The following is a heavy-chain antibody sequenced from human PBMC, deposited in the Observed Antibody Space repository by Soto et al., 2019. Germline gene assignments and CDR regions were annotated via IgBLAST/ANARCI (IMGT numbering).Heavy chain of an antibody. V-gene: IGHV3-66*01. CDR2: IYSGGST. CDR1: GFTVSSNY. CDR3: ARVNGIAAAEY. D-gene: IGHD6-13*01. J-gene: IGHJ4*02. Sequence: GGSLRLSCAASGFTVSSNYMSWVRQAPGKGLEWVSVIYSGGSTYYADSVKGRFTISRDNSKNTLYLQMNSLRAEDTAVHYCARVNGIAAAEYWGQGTLVTVSS.